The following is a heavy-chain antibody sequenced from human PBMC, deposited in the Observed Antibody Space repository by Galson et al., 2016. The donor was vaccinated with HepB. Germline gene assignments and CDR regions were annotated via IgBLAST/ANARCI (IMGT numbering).Heavy chain of an antibody. CDR2: FDPEDGET. CDR1: GDTLTELA. CDR3: VQWYGLWRGKWFDP. V-gene: IGHV1-24*01. J-gene: IGHJ5*02. D-gene: IGHD3/OR15-3a*01. Sequence: SVKVSCKVSGDTLTELAMHWVRQAPGKGLEWMGGFDPEDGETIYAQKFQGRVTMTEDTSTDTAYIELNNLRSEDTAVYFCVQWYGLWRGKWFDPWGQGTLVTVSS.